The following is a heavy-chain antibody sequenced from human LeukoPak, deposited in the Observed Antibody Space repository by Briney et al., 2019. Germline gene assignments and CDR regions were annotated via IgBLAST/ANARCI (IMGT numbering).Heavy chain of an antibody. D-gene: IGHD3-10*01. CDR2: INPNDGDT. V-gene: IGHV1-2*02. CDR3: ASRLTDYGSGSYYRAFDI. Sequence: ASVKVSCKASGYTFTDYYMHWVRQAPGQGFEWMGWINPNDGDTNYAQKFQGRVTMTRDTSIRTAHMEVSRLRSDDTAVYYCASRLTDYGSGSYYRAFDIWGQGTMVTVSS. J-gene: IGHJ3*02. CDR1: GYTFTDYY.